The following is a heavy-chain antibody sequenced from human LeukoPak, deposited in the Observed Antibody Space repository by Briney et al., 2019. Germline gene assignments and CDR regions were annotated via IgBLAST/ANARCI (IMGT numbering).Heavy chain of an antibody. Sequence: TGGSLRLSCAASGFTFSSYWMSWVRRAPGKGLEWVANIKQDGSEKYYVDSVKGRFTISRDNAKNSLYLQMNSLRAEDTAVYYCARDRVVDMITFGGVIGDFDYWGQGTLVTVSS. V-gene: IGHV3-7*01. CDR1: GFTFSSYW. D-gene: IGHD3-16*02. CDR3: ARDRVVDMITFGGVIGDFDY. CDR2: IKQDGSEK. J-gene: IGHJ4*02.